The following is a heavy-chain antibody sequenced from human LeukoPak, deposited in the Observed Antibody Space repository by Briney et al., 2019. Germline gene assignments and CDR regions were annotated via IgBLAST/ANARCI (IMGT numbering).Heavy chain of an antibody. CDR2: FDPEDGET. CDR1: GSTLTELS. CDR3: ATGHLWFGELFAPPRNWFDP. J-gene: IGHJ5*02. V-gene: IGHV1-24*01. D-gene: IGHD3-10*01. Sequence: GSGATVSNQDCGSTLTELSMLSVRQAPLKEQEWMGGFDPEDGETIYAQKFQGRVTMTEDTSTDTAYMELSSLRSEDTAVYYCATGHLWFGELFAPPRNWFDPWGQGTLVTVSS.